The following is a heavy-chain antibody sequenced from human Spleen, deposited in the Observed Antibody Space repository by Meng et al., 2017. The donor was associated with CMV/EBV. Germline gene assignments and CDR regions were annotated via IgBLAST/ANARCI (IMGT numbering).Heavy chain of an antibody. CDR2: SNAGSGNT. CDR1: AYTFTSYA. D-gene: IGHD3-22*01. CDR3: ARDSPGWLGFGY. V-gene: IGHV1-3*02. Sequence: QSVAQVRKPGASETVSCKASAYTFTSYAMHWVRQAPGQRLEWTGWSNAGSGNTKYSQEFQGRVTITRDTSASTAYMELSSLRSEDTAVYYCARDSPGWLGFGYWGQGTLVTVSS. J-gene: IGHJ4*02.